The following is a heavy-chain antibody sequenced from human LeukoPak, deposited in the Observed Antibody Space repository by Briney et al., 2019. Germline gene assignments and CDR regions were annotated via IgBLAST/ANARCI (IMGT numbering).Heavy chain of an antibody. CDR3: ARTGWLQSDPFDS. CDR1: GYTLTGYY. J-gene: IGHJ4*02. V-gene: IGHV1-18*04. Sequence: ASVKVSCKASGYTLTGYYMHWVRQAPGQGLEWMGWISAYNGNTNYAQKLQGRVTMTTDTSTTTAYMELGSLISADTAVYYCARTGWLQSDPFDSWGQGTLVTVSS. D-gene: IGHD5-24*01. CDR2: ISAYNGNT.